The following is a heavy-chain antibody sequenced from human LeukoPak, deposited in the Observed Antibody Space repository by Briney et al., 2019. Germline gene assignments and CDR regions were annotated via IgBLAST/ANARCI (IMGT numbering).Heavy chain of an antibody. CDR2: IRTTAEGAKYA. D-gene: IGHD3-9*01. Sequence: GGSLRLSCATSGFSFTDYPMNWVRQAPGKGLEWISNIRTTAEGAKYAYYADPVKGRVTISRDDGKNTLYLHMNSLRDDDTAAYYCATDQRYAFDYWGQGTLVTVSS. V-gene: IGHV3-48*02. CDR3: ATDQRYAFDY. CDR1: GFSFTDYP. J-gene: IGHJ4*02.